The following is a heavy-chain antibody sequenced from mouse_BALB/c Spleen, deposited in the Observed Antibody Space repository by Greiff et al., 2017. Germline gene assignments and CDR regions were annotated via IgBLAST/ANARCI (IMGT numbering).Heavy chain of an antibody. CDR2: INPSSGYT. D-gene: IGHD4-1*01. V-gene: IGHV1-4*02. J-gene: IGHJ2*01. CDR1: GYTFTSYT. CDR3: ARDWDAGYYFDY. Sequence: QVQLQQSAAELARPGASVKMSCKASGYTFTSYTMHWVKQRPGQGLEWIGYINPSSGYTEYNQKFKDKTTLTADKSSSTAYMQLSSLTSEDSAVYYCARDWDAGYYFDYWGQGTTLTVSS.